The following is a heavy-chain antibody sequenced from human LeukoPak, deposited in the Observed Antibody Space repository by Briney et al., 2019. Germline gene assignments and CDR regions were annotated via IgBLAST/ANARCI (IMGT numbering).Heavy chain of an antibody. D-gene: IGHD1-1*01. CDR3: ATLRKSLWIPEFDF. J-gene: IGHJ4*02. CDR2: ISYGGSNK. CDR1: GFTFRSYA. Sequence: GWSLRLSCAASGFTFRSYAMHLVRQAPGKGLEWVAVISYGGSNKYYADSVKGRFTISRDNSKNTLYLQMSSLRAEDTAVYYCATLRKSLWIPEFDFWGQGTLVTVSS. V-gene: IGHV3-30*04.